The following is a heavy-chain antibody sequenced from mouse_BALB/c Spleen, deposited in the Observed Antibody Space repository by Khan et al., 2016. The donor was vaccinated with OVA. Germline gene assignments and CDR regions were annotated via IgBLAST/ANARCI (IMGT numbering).Heavy chain of an antibody. CDR1: GYSITSDYA. Sequence: EVQLQESGPGLVKPSQSLSLTCTVTGYSITSDYAWNWIRQFPGNKLEWMGYISYSGSTSYNPSLKSRISITRDTSKNQFFLQLNSVTTEDTATYYCARSLIYYSGSSPYWGQGTLVTVSA. D-gene: IGHD1-1*01. CDR2: ISYSGST. J-gene: IGHJ3*01. CDR3: ARSLIYYSGSSPY. V-gene: IGHV3-2*02.